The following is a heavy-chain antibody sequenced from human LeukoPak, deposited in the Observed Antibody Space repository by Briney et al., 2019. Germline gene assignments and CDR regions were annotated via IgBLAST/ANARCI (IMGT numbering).Heavy chain of an antibody. CDR3: SSRRPSGSYKYFDY. Sequence: SETLSLTCAVYGGSFSGYYWSWIRQPPGKGLEWIGEINHSGSTNYNPSLKSRVTISVDTSKNQFSLKLSSVTAADTAVYYCSSRRPSGSYKYFDYWGQGTLVTVSS. V-gene: IGHV4-34*01. CDR1: GGSFSGYY. CDR2: INHSGST. J-gene: IGHJ4*02. D-gene: IGHD1-26*01.